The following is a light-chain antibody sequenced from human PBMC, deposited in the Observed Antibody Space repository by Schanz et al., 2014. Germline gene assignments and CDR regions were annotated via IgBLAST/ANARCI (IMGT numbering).Light chain of an antibody. CDR2: GAS. CDR1: QSVTSY. Sequence: EIVLTQSPGPLSLSPGERATLSCRASQSVTSYLAWYQQKPGQAPRLLIHGASSRATGIPDRFSGSGSGTDFTLTISRLEPEDFAVYYCQQHGHSISFGPGTKVDIK. CDR3: QQHGHSIS. V-gene: IGKV3-20*01. J-gene: IGKJ3*01.